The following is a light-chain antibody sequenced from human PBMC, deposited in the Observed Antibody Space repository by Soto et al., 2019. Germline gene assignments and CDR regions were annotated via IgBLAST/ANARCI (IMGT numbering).Light chain of an antibody. CDR3: QQYGNSPIT. Sequence: EIVMTQSPATLSVSPGERATLSCRASQSVSSNLAWYQQKPGQAPRLLIYGASTRATGIPARFSGSGSGTEFTLTITRLEPEDFALYYCQQYGNSPITFGQGTRLEIK. CDR1: QSVSSN. CDR2: GAS. V-gene: IGKV3-15*01. J-gene: IGKJ5*01.